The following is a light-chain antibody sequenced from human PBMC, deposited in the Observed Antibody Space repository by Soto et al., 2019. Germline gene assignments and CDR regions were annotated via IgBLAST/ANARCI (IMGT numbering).Light chain of an antibody. CDR2: QVT. J-gene: IGLJ1*01. Sequence: QSVLAQPASVSGSPGQSITISCTGSFSDIAVFNYVSWYQQYPGRAPKLLIYQVTSRASGVSHRFSGSKSGNTASLTISGLQPEDEAEYYCNSYSSTNFYVLGTGTKVTVL. V-gene: IGLV2-14*01. CDR3: NSYSSTNFYV. CDR1: FSDIAVFNY.